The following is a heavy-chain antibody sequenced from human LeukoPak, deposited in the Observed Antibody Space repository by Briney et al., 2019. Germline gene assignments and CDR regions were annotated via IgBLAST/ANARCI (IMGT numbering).Heavy chain of an antibody. CDR2: IDTEGNTI. D-gene: IGHD3-22*01. V-gene: IGHV3-74*01. CDR1: GFTFSTYW. J-gene: IGHJ1*01. CDR3: AGAAITMMLEYFQH. Sequence: GGSLRLSCAASGFTFSTYWMHWVRQTPGKGLVWVSRIDTEGNTINYADSVKGRFTISRDNAGDTLYLQMNSLRAEDTAVYYCAGAAITMMLEYFQHWGQGTLVTVSS.